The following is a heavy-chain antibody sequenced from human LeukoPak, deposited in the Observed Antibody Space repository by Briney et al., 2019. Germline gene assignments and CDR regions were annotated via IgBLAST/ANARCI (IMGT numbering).Heavy chain of an antibody. Sequence: ETLSLTCTVSGGSISSYYWSWIRQPPGKGLEWIGYIYYSGSTNYNPSLKSRVTISVDTSKNQFSLKLSSVTAADTAVYYCARGFKYSTPSLVYWGQGTLVTVSS. CDR3: ARGFKYSTPSLVY. J-gene: IGHJ4*02. CDR1: GGSISSYY. V-gene: IGHV4-59*01. D-gene: IGHD6-6*01. CDR2: IYYSGST.